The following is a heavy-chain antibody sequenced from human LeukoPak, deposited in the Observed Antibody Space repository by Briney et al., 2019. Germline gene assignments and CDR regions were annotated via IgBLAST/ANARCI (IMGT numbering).Heavy chain of an antibody. CDR3: ARGGGFGDEDGAFDI. V-gene: IGHV3-23*01. CDR1: GFTFSSYG. Sequence: PGGSLRLSCAASGFTFSSYGMSWVRQAPGKGPEWVSAISGSGGSTYYADSVKGRFTISRDNSKNTLYLQMNSLRAEDTAVYYCARGGGFGDEDGAFDIWGQGTMVTVSS. D-gene: IGHD3-10*01. J-gene: IGHJ3*02. CDR2: ISGSGGST.